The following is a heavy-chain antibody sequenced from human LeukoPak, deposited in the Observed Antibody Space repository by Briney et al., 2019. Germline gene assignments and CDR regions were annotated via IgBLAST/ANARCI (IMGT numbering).Heavy chain of an antibody. CDR1: GGSISSYY. CDR2: IYYSGST. V-gene: IGHV4-59*08. D-gene: IGHD1-7*01. CDR3: AGSENYHHFDF. J-gene: IGHJ4*02. Sequence: SETLSLTCTVSGGSISSYYWSWIRPPPGKGLEWSGYIYYSGSTNYNPSLKSRVTISVDTSKNQFSLKLSSVTAADTAVYYSAGSENYHHFDFWGQGILVTVSS.